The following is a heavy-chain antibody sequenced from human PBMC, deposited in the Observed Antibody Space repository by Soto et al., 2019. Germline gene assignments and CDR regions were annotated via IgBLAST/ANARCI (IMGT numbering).Heavy chain of an antibody. J-gene: IGHJ4*02. Sequence: ASVKVSCKASGYTFSNYETIWVRQVTGQGLEWMGWMNPNSGDTVYAQKFQGRITMTRDSSSNTAYMELSSLRSDDTAVYYCVTSRGGYCSGSACYRFLDPWGQGTLVTVSS. D-gene: IGHD2-15*01. V-gene: IGHV1-8*01. CDR1: GYTFSNYE. CDR3: VTSRGGYCSGSACYRFLDP. CDR2: MNPNSGDT.